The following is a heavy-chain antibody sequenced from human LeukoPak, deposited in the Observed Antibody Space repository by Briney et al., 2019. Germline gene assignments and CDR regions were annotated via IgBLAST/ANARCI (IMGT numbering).Heavy chain of an antibody. Sequence: PGGSLRLSCAASGFTFSSYSMNWVRQAPGKGLEWVSSISSSSSHIYYADSVKGRFTISRDNAKNSLYLQMNSLRAEDTAVYYCARAPIAAAGWGQGTLVTVSS. CDR2: ISSSSSHI. D-gene: IGHD6-13*01. J-gene: IGHJ4*02. CDR3: ARAPIAAAG. V-gene: IGHV3-21*01. CDR1: GFTFSSYS.